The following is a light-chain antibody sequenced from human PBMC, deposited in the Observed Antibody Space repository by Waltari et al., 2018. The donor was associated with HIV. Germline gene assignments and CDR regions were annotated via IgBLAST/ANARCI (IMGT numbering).Light chain of an antibody. Sequence: QSALTQSPSASGSPGKSVNISCTGANGDISYYNYVSWYQQHSDRPPKLIIFEVTKRPSGVPDRFSGSKSGNTASLFVSGLQPEDEATYFCSSFAGTHKLFGGGTKLTVL. CDR2: EVT. CDR1: NGDISYYNY. V-gene: IGLV2-8*01. J-gene: IGLJ2*01. CDR3: SSFAGTHKL.